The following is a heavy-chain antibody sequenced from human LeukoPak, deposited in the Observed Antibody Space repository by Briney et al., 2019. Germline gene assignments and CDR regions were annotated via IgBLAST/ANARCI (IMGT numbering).Heavy chain of an antibody. CDR3: ARGYYDSSGYDPGLGY. V-gene: IGHV1-46*01. D-gene: IGHD3-22*01. CDR1: GYTFTSHY. Sequence: GASVKVSCKASGYTFTSHYMQWVRQAPGQGLEWMGIINPSGGSTNYAQKFQGRVSMTRDTSTSTVYMELSSLRSEDTAMYWCARGYYDSSGYDPGLGYWGQGTLVTVSS. CDR2: INPSGGST. J-gene: IGHJ4*02.